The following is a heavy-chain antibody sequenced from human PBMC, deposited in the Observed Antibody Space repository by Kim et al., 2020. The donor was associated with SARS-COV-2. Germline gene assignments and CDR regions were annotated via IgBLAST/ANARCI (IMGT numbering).Heavy chain of an antibody. CDR2: IDPSDSYT. J-gene: IGHJ3*01. CDR3: ARPSATYSDYALGANAFDL. CDR1: GYSFTNYW. D-gene: IGHD4-17*01. Sequence: GESLKISCQGSGYSFTNYWITWVRQMPGKGLEWVGRIDPSDSYTNFSPSFQGHVTISADKSNSTTYLQWSGLTASDTAMYYCARPSATYSDYALGANAFDLWGQGTMVTVSS. V-gene: IGHV5-10-1*01.